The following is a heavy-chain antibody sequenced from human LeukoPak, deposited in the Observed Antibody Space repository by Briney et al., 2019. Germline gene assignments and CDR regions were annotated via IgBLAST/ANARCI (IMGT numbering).Heavy chain of an antibody. CDR1: GGSISSGGYY. V-gene: IGHV4-30-4*08. CDR3: ARGERTGTNDY. D-gene: IGHD1-7*01. CDR2: IHYSGST. J-gene: IGHJ4*02. Sequence: SQTLSLTCTVSGGSISSGGYYWSWIRQHPGKGLEWIGYIHYSGSTYYNPSLKSRVTISVDTSKNQFSLKLSSVTAADTAVYYCARGERTGTNDYWGQGTLVTVSS.